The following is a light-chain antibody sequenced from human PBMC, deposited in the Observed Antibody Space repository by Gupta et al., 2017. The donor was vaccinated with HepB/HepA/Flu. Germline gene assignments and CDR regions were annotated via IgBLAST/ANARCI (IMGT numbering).Light chain of an antibody. CDR2: WAS. Sequence: DIVLTQSPDSLAVSLGERATINCKSSQSVLYSRNNKNYLAWYQQKPGQTPKLLIYWASIRESGVPDPFSGSGSGRDFSLSSSSLKAEDVAVYSCHQDEREGAALGAGTKVELK. CDR1: QSVLYSRNNKNY. J-gene: IGKJ3*01. V-gene: IGKV4-1*01. CDR3: HQDEREGAA.